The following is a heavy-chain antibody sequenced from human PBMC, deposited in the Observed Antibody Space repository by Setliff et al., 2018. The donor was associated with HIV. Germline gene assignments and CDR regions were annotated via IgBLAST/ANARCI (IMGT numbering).Heavy chain of an antibody. V-gene: IGHV3-30-3*01. D-gene: IGHD2-15*01. CDR2: ISHDGKK. J-gene: IGHJ6*03. Sequence: PGGSLRLSCADSGLTFRFYSMFWVRQAPGKGLQWVAGISHDGKKDYADSVRGRFTISRDDAEKSVYLQMNSLRAEDTAVYYCARAGVVEGYYYYYYMDVWGKGTTVTVSS. CDR3: ARAGVVEGYYYYYYMDV. CDR1: GLTFRFYS.